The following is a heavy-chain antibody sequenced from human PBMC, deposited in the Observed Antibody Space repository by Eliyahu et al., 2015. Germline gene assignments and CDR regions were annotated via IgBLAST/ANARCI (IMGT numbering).Heavy chain of an antibody. CDR2: ISSSSSPI. V-gene: IGHV3-48*02. Sequence: EVQLVESGGGLVQPGGSLXXSCAASGFTFSXYSMNWVRQAPGKGLEWVSYISSSSSPIYYADSVKGRFTISRDNAKNSLYLQMNSLRDEDTAVYYCARKDLGIISYYYGMDVWGQGTTVTVSS. D-gene: IGHD7-27*01. J-gene: IGHJ6*02. CDR1: GFTFSXYS. CDR3: ARKDLGIISYYYGMDV.